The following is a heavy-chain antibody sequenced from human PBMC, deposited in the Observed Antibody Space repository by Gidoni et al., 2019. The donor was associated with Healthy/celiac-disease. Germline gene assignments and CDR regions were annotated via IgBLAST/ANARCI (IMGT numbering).Heavy chain of an antibody. V-gene: IGHV3-9*01. D-gene: IGHD3-3*01. CDR2: ISWNSGSI. Sequence: EVQLVASGGGVVQPGRSLRLSCAASGFTFADYAMHWVRQGAGKGLGWVSGISWNSGSIGYADSVKGRFTISRDNAKNTLYLQMNSLRAEDTALDYCAKGGKITIFGVVSAEYFQHWGQGTLVTVSS. J-gene: IGHJ1*01. CDR1: GFTFADYA. CDR3: AKGGKITIFGVVSAEYFQH.